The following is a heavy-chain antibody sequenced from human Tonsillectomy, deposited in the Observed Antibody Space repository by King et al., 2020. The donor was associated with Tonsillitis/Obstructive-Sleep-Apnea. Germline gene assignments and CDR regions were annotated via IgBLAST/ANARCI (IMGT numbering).Heavy chain of an antibody. Sequence: QLVQSGAEVKKPGASVKVSCKASGYTFSSYGISWVRQAPGHGLEWMALISGYSGNTIYAQKFQGRITLTTDTSTSTAYMELRSLRSDDTAVYYCARYDYYMDVWGKGTTVTVSS. CDR2: ISGYSGNT. D-gene: IGHD2-8*01. CDR3: ARYDYYMDV. J-gene: IGHJ6*03. V-gene: IGHV1-18*01. CDR1: GYTFSSYG.